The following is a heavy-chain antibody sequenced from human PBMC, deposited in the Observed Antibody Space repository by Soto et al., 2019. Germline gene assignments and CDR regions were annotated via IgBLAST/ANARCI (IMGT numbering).Heavy chain of an antibody. Sequence: PGGSLRLSCAASGFTFTNYWMHWVRQVPGKGLVWVSRIDGVGTGTSYSDSVRGRFTISRDNSKNTLYLQMNSLRAEDTAVYYCAVSSIAARPAYYGMDVWGQGTTVTVSS. CDR3: AVSSIAARPAYYGMDV. J-gene: IGHJ6*02. D-gene: IGHD6-6*01. V-gene: IGHV3-74*01. CDR2: IDGVGTGT. CDR1: GFTFTNYW.